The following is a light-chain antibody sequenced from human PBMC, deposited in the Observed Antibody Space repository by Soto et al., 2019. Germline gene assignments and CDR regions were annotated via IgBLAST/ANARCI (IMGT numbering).Light chain of an antibody. CDR3: QSTDSSGSYYV. J-gene: IGLJ1*01. CDR2: KDT. CDR1: ALPKKY. V-gene: IGLV3-25*02. Sequence: SYELTQAPSVSVSPGQTARITCSGAALPKKYANWYQQKPGQAHVVIIYKDTERPSWIPERFSGSHSGTIVTLTISGVQEEDEADYYCQSTDSSGSYYVFGSGTKVTVL.